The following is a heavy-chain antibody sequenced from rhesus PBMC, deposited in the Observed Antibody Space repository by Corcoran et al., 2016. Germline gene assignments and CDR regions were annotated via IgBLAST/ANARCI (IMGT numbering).Heavy chain of an antibody. J-gene: IGHJ2*01. Sequence: QVQLQESGPGLVKPSETLSLTCTVSGGSISGYYCWSWIRQSPGRGLEWIGGLYDASSVTYYHPSLNSRASISRDTSKNQFALRLTSVAAADTAVYYCARLAHYGVSEYWYFDIWGPGTPITISS. CDR1: GGSISGYYC. V-gene: IGHV4-143*01. CDR3: ARLAHYGVSEYWYFDI. CDR2: LYDASSVT. D-gene: IGHD4-29*01.